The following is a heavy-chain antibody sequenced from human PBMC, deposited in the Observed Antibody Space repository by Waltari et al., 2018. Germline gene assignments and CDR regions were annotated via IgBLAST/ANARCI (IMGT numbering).Heavy chain of an antibody. CDR1: GYPFTGYY. J-gene: IGHJ3*02. V-gene: IGHV1-2*02. CDR3: ARQNWNHDAFDI. Sequence: QVQLVQSGAEVKKPGASVKVSCKASGYPFTGYYMHWVRQAPGQGLEWMGGINPNSGGTNYAQKFQGRVTMTRDTSISTAYMERSRLRSDDTAVYYCARQNWNHDAFDIWGQGTMVTVSS. D-gene: IGHD1-1*01. CDR2: INPNSGGT.